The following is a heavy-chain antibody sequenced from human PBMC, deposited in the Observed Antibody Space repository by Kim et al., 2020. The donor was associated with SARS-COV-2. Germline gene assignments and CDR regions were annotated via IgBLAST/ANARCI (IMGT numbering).Heavy chain of an antibody. V-gene: IGHV3-7*01. CDR1: GFTFSSYW. CDR3: AIDRRYFDWLPFDY. Sequence: GGSLRLSCAASGFTFSSYWMSWVRQAPGKGLEWVANIKQDGSEKYYVDSVKGRFTISRDNAKNSLYLQMNSLRAEDTAVYYCAIDRRYFDWLPFDYWGQGTLVTVSS. J-gene: IGHJ4*02. CDR2: IKQDGSEK. D-gene: IGHD3-9*01.